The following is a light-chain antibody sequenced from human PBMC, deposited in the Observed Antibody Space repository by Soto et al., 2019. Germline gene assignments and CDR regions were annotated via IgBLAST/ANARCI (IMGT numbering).Light chain of an antibody. V-gene: IGLV2-14*03. Sequence: QSVLTQPASVSESPGQSITISCTGTSSDVGFYSYVSWYQHHPGNAPKLLIYDVAIRPSGVSNRFSGSKSDNTAYLSISGLQAEDEADYYCSSYTRSGTPVFGGGTKLTVL. CDR3: SSYTRSGTPV. CDR1: SSDVGFYSY. CDR2: DVA. J-gene: IGLJ3*02.